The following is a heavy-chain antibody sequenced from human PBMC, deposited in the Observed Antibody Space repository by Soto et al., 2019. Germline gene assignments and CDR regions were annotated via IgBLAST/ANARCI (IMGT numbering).Heavy chain of an antibody. D-gene: IGHD5-12*01. J-gene: IGHJ2*01. Sequence: QVQLVQSGAEVKKPGSSVTVSCKASGGTFSSYTISWVRQAPGQGLEWMGGIIPIFGTANYAQKFQRRVTINADESTRTAYMELSSLRYDDTGVYYCARGNHRWLQLWYFDLWGRGTLVTVSS. CDR2: IIPIFGTA. CDR1: GGTFSSYT. V-gene: IGHV1-69*12. CDR3: ARGNHRWLQLWYFDL.